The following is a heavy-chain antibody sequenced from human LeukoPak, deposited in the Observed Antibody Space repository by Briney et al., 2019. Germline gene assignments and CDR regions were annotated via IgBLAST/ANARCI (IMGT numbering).Heavy chain of an antibody. J-gene: IGHJ4*02. CDR1: GGSISSYY. D-gene: IGHD3-22*01. Sequence: SETLPLTCTVPGGSISSYYWSWIRQPPGKGLEWIGYIYYSGSTNYNPSLKSRVTISVDTSKNQFSLKLSSVTAADTAVYYCARGAETYYYDSSGYYLEYFDYWGQGTLVTVSS. CDR2: IYYSGST. V-gene: IGHV4-59*01. CDR3: ARGAETYYYDSSGYYLEYFDY.